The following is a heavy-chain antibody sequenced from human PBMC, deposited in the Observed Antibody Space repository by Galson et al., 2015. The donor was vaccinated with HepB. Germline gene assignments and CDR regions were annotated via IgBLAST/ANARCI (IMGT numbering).Heavy chain of an antibody. CDR1: GFTFSSYS. V-gene: IGHV3-21*01. Sequence: SLRLSCAASGFTFSSYSMNWVRQAPGKGLEWVSSISSSSSYIYYADSVKGRFTISRDNAKNSLYLQMNSLRAEDTAVYYCAREGGGRDIVSSSWYFDYFDYWGQGTLVTVSS. D-gene: IGHD6-13*01. CDR3: AREGGGRDIVSSSWYFDYFDY. CDR2: ISSSSSYI. J-gene: IGHJ4*02.